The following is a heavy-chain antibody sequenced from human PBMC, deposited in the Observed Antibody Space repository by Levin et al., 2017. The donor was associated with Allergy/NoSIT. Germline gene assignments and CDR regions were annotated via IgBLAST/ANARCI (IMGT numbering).Heavy chain of an antibody. Sequence: TSETLSLTCAVYGGSFSGYYWSWIRQPPGKGLEWIGEINHSGSTNYNPSLKSRVTISVDTSKNQFSLKLSSVTAADTAVYYCARGWVYYDILTGWSENAFDIWGQGTMVTVSS. V-gene: IGHV4-34*01. J-gene: IGHJ3*02. CDR2: INHSGST. CDR3: ARGWVYYDILTGWSENAFDI. D-gene: IGHD3-9*01. CDR1: GGSFSGYY.